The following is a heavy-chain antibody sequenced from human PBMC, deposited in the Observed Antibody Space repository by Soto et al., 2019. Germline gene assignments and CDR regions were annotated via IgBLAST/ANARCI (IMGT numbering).Heavy chain of an antibody. Sequence: QITLKESGPTVVKPTQTLTLTCTFSGFSLRTSGVGVGWIRQSPVKALEWLALIYWDDYKRYSPSLKSRLTFDKDTSKKQVVLTRTNMDSVETDTYYCAHTNVATEGRNWCGPWGQGTLVTVSS. D-gene: IGHD5-12*01. V-gene: IGHV2-5*02. CDR3: AHTNVATEGRNWCGP. J-gene: IGHJ5*02. CDR1: GFSLRTSGVG. CDR2: IYWDDYK.